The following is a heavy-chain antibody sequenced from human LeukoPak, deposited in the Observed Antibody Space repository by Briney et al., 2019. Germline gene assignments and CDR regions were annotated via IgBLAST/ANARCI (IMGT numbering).Heavy chain of an antibody. CDR2: IWYDGSNK. Sequence: GGSLRLSCAASGFTFSSYGMHWVRQAPGKGLEWVAVIWYDGSNKYYADSVKGRFTISRDNSKNTLYLQMNSLRAEDTAVYYCARDVGSGGSCLDYWGQGTLVTVSS. D-gene: IGHD2-15*01. CDR3: ARDVGSGGSCLDY. CDR1: GFTFSSYG. V-gene: IGHV3-33*01. J-gene: IGHJ4*02.